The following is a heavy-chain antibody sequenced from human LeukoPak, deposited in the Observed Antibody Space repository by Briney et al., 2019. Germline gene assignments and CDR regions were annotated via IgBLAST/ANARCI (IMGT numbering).Heavy chain of an antibody. J-gene: IGHJ6*02. D-gene: IGHD3-22*01. V-gene: IGHV5-51*01. CDR2: IYPGDSDT. CDR3: AAPLPSSGYYPYYYGMDV. Sequence: GESLKISCKGSGYSFTSYWIGWVRQMPGKGLEWMGTIYPGDSDTRYSPSFQGQVTISADKSISTAYLQWSSLKASDTAMYYCAAPLPSSGYYPYYYGMDVWGQGTTVTVSS. CDR1: GYSFTSYW.